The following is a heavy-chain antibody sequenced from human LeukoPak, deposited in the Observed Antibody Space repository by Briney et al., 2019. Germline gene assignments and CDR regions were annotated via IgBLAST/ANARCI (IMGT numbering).Heavy chain of an antibody. V-gene: IGHV4-34*01. CDR3: ARNDHFWSGYYRY. CDR2: INHSGST. Sequence: SETLSLTCTVSGGSISSYYWSWIRQPPGKGLEWIGEINHSGSTNYNPSLKSRVTISVDTSKNQFSLKLSSVTAADTAVYYCARNDHFWSGYYRYWGQGTLVTVSS. D-gene: IGHD3-3*02. CDR1: GGSISSYY. J-gene: IGHJ4*02.